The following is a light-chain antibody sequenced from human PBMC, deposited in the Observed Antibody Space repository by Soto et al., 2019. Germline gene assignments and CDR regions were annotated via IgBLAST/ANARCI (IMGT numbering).Light chain of an antibody. V-gene: IGKV1-33*01. CDR2: YAS. J-gene: IGKJ5*01. Sequence: EIRMTQSPSTLSASVGDRANIXCRASHSLSSCLAWYQQTKGKAPKLLIYYASNLEAGVTSMFRGSGYGKDFNFTISRLQPEDIATYECQQYENLPTFGQGTRLEIK. CDR3: QQYENLPT. CDR1: HSLSSC.